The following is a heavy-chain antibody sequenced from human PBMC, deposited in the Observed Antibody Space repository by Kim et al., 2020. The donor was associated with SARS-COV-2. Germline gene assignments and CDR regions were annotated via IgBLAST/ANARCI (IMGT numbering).Heavy chain of an antibody. CDR2: IKQDGSEK. V-gene: IGHV3-7*01. CDR1: GFTFSSYW. Sequence: GGSLRLSCAASGFTFSSYWMNWVRQAPGKGLEWVANIKQDGSEKYYVDSVKGRFTISRDNAKSSLYPQMNSLRAEDTAVYYCARGGEVWGYSYGLGYYYGRDVGGQGTTVTVSS. J-gene: IGHJ6*02. CDR3: ARGGEVWGYSYGLGYYYGRDV. D-gene: IGHD5-18*01.